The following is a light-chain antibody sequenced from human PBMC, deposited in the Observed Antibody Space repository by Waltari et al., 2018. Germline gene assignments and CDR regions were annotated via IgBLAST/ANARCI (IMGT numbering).Light chain of an antibody. Sequence: SYVLTQPPSVSVAPGKTARITCSGNDIGRKTVHWYQQKPGQAPVLVIFDDPDRPSGIPAQFSGSNSGNTATLTISRVEAGDEADYYCQVWDSSSVHVVFGGGTKLTVL. CDR3: QVWDSSSVHVV. CDR2: DDP. CDR1: DIGRKT. J-gene: IGLJ2*01. V-gene: IGLV3-21*04.